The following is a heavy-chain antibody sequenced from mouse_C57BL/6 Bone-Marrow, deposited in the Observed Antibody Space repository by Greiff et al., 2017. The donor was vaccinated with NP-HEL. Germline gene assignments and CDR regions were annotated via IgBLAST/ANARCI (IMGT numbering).Heavy chain of an antibody. V-gene: IGHV5-4*01. CDR3: AREGETITTVVGFDY. D-gene: IGHD1-1*01. J-gene: IGHJ2*01. Sequence: EVKLMESGGGLVKPGGSLKLSCAASGFTFSSYAMSWVRQTPEKRLEWVATISDGGSYTYYPDNVKGRFTISRDNAKNNLYLQMSHLKSEDTAMYYGAREGETITTVVGFDYWGQGTTLTVSS. CDR2: ISDGGSYT. CDR1: GFTFSSYA.